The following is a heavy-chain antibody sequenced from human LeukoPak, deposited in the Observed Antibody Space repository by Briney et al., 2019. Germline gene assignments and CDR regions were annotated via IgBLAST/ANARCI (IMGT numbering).Heavy chain of an antibody. CDR3: AKKYYYYYMDV. V-gene: IGHV3-30*02. CDR1: GFTFSSYG. Sequence: AGSLRLSCAASGFTFSSYGMYWVRKAPATGLEWVAFIRYGGSNKYYANSVKGRFTISRDNSKNTLYLQMNSLRAEDTAVYYCAKKYYYYYMDVWGKGTTVTVSS. CDR2: IRYGGSNK. J-gene: IGHJ6*03.